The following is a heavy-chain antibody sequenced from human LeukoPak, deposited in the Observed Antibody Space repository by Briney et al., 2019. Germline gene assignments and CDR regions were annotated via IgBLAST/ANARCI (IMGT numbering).Heavy chain of an antibody. J-gene: IGHJ4*02. CDR1: GGTFSSYA. Sequence: GSSVKVSCKASGGTFSSYAMHWVRQAPGKGLEWVAVISYDGSNKYYADSVKGRFTISRDNSKNTLYLQMNSLRAEDTAVYYCARDARQLPFDYWGQGTLVTVSS. CDR3: ARDARQLPFDY. CDR2: ISYDGSNK. V-gene: IGHV3-30-3*01. D-gene: IGHD5-18*01.